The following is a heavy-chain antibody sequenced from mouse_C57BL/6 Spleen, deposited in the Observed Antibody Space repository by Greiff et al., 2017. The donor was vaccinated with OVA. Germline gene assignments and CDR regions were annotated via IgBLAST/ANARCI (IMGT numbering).Heavy chain of an antibody. J-gene: IGHJ3*01. D-gene: IGHD2-4*01. CDR3: AGRGPYDYDEGFAY. CDR1: GYSITSGYY. V-gene: IGHV3-6*01. CDR2: ISYDGSN. Sequence: DVKLQESGPGLVKPSQSLSLTCSVTGYSITSGYYWNWIRQFPGNKLEWMGYISYDGSNNYNPSLKNRISITRDTSKNQFFLKLNSVTTEDTATYYCAGRGPYDYDEGFAYWGQGTLVTVSA.